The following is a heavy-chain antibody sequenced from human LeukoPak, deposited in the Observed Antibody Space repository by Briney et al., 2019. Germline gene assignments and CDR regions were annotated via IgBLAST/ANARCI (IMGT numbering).Heavy chain of an antibody. D-gene: IGHD3-16*01. V-gene: IGHV7-4-1*02. CDR2: INTNTGNP. Sequence: ASVKVSCKASGYTFTKYTMNWVRQAPGQGLEWMGWINTNTGNPAYAQGLTGRFVFSLDTSVTTAYLQISSLKAEDTAVYYCARPRGGSSLSAYYYYNGMDVWGQGTTVTVSS. CDR1: GYTFTKYT. J-gene: IGHJ6*02. CDR3: ARPRGGSSLSAYYYYNGMDV.